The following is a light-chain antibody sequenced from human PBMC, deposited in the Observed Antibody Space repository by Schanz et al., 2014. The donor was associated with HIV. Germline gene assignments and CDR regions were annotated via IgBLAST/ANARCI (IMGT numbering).Light chain of an antibody. CDR2: DVT. CDR3: CSYAGSYTFVV. V-gene: IGLV2-14*03. CDR1: SMAFSSSNF. J-gene: IGLJ3*02. Sequence: QSVLTQPTSVSGSPGQSITISCTGASMAFSSSNFVSWYQQHPGEAPRLIIYDVTSRPSGVSARFSGSKSGNTASLTISGLQAEDEADYYCCSYAGSYTFVVFGGGTKLTVL.